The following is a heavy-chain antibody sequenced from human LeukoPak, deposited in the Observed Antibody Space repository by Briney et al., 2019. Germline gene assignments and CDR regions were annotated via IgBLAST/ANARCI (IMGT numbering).Heavy chain of an antibody. D-gene: IGHD5-18*01. CDR3: ARHVDTGTSGFDY. CDR2: IYYSGST. CDR1: GGSISTYY. J-gene: IGHJ4*02. V-gene: IGHV4-59*06. Sequence: SETLSLTCTFSGGSISTYYWSWIRQHPGKGLEWIGYIYYSGSTYYNPSLKSRVTISVDTSKNQFSLNLSSVTAADTAVYYCARHVDTGTSGFDYWGQGTLVTVSS.